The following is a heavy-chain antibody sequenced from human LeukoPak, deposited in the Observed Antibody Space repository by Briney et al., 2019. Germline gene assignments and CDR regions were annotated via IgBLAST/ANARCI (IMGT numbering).Heavy chain of an antibody. CDR2: INPSGGST. J-gene: IGHJ6*02. CDR1: GYTFTSYY. D-gene: IGHD4-11*01. CDR3: AREFRPTTVTTFGGHYYYYGMDV. Sequence: ASVKVSCKASGYTFTSYYMHWVRQAPGQGLEWMGIINPSGGSTSYAQKFQGRVTMTRDTSTSTVYMELSSLRSEDTAVYYCAREFRPTTVTTFGGHYYYYGMDVWGPGTTVTVSS. V-gene: IGHV1-46*01.